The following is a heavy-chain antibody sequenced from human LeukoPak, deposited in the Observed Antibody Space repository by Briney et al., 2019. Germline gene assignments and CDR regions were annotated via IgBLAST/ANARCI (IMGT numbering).Heavy chain of an antibody. CDR3: AKGSTYFYGSGTTGDAFDI. D-gene: IGHD3-10*01. Sequence: GGSLRLSCEASGLTFSNFAMTWIRQAPGKGLEWVSAISGSGENTHYADSVQGRFIISRDNSKKTMYLQMNSLRGEDTAVYYCAKGSTYFYGSGTTGDAFDIWGQGTMVAVSS. J-gene: IGHJ3*02. CDR1: GLTFSNFA. CDR2: ISGSGENT. V-gene: IGHV3-23*01.